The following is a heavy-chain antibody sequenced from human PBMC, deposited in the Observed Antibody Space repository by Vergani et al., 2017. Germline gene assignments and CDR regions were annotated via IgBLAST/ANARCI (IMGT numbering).Heavy chain of an antibody. CDR1: GDSITSGYY. D-gene: IGHD3-10*01. CDR2: IYHTGSA. CDR3: VRTVALWFGETKDGGWFDP. Sequence: QVQLLESGPGLLKPSETLSLTCSVSGDSITSGYYWGWIRQPTGRGLEWIGSIYHTGSAYYNPSLKSRVTVSVDTSMNQVSLKLNSVTAAATAVYYCVRTVALWFGETKDGGWFDPWGQGTLVTVTS. J-gene: IGHJ5*02. V-gene: IGHV4-38-2*01.